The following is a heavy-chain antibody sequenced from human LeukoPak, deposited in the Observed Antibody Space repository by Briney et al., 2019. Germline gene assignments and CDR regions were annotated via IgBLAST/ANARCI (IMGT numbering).Heavy chain of an antibody. D-gene: IGHD3-16*01. Sequence: SETLSLTCTVSGGSISSGGYYWNWIRQHPGKGLEWSGYIYYSGSTYCNPSLKSRVTISVDTSKNQFSLKLSSVSAADTAVYYCASSPPRIMITFGGFDIWGQGTMVTVSS. CDR1: GGSISSGGYY. J-gene: IGHJ3*02. V-gene: IGHV4-31*03. CDR3: ASSPPRIMITFGGFDI. CDR2: IYYSGST.